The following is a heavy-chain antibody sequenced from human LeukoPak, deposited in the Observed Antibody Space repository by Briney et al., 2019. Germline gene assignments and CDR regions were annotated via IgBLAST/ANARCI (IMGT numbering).Heavy chain of an antibody. J-gene: IGHJ4*02. V-gene: IGHV3-30*18. CDR3: TKGVLGRTQSVSAGLDY. CDR1: RFAFSDYG. Sequence: GGSLRLSCAASRFAFSDYGMHWVRQAPGKGLEWVAVISYDGSNEYYADSVKGRFTISRDNPKNTLYLQMNSLRPEDTAAYYCTKGVLGRTQSVSAGLDYWGQGTLVTVSS. D-gene: IGHD7-27*01. CDR2: ISYDGSNE.